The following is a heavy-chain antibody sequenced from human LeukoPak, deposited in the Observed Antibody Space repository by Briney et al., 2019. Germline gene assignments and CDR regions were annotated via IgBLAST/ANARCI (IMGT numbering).Heavy chain of an antibody. J-gene: IGHJ6*02. CDR3: AKSGGLSGSGRLAMDV. D-gene: IGHD3-10*01. Sequence: YPGGSLRLSCAASGFTFSTYAMSWVRLAPGKGLEWVSGISGSGGSTYYADSVKGRFTSSRDNSNNTLYVQMDSLRVEDTAVYYCAKSGGLSGSGRLAMDVWGQGTTVIVSS. CDR1: GFTFSTYA. CDR2: ISGSGGST. V-gene: IGHV3-23*01.